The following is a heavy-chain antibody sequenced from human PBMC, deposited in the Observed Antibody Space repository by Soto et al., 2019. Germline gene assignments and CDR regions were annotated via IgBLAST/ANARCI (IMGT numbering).Heavy chain of an antibody. J-gene: IGHJ4*02. V-gene: IGHV3-11*05. CDR2: ISSSTSHT. D-gene: IGHD6-13*01. Sequence: QVQLVESGGGLVKPGGSLRLSCAVSGFTFSDYYMPWIRQAPGKGLEWVSYISSSTSHTNYADSVKGRFTISRDNAKKSLFLQMNRLSAEDTAVYYCARGRGAAADYFDFWGQGTLVTVSS. CDR3: ARGRGAAADYFDF. CDR1: GFTFSDYY.